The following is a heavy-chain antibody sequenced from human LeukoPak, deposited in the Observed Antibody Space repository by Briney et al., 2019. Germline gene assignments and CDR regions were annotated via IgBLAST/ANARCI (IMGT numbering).Heavy chain of an antibody. Sequence: PGGSLRLSCTASGFTFSDYGMHWVRQPPGKGLEWVAIIWYDGSNRTYEDSVKGRFTISRDNSKNTLYLQMNSLRAEDTAVYYCARDSRADSSGYYYSGYWGQGTLVTVSS. V-gene: IGHV3-33*01. CDR3: ARDSRADSSGYYYSGY. J-gene: IGHJ4*02. CDR1: GFTFSDYG. D-gene: IGHD3-22*01. CDR2: IWYDGSNR.